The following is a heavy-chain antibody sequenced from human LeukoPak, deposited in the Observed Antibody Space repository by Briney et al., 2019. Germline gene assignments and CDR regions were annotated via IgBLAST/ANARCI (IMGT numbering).Heavy chain of an antibody. CDR3: AKSGQGMDV. Sequence: PGRSLRLSCAASGFTFSSYGMHWVRQAPGKGLEWVAVISYDGSNKYYADSVKGRFTISRDNSKNALYLQTNSLRAEDTAVYYCAKSGQGMDVWGQGTTVTVSS. CDR2: ISYDGSNK. J-gene: IGHJ6*02. V-gene: IGHV3-30*18. CDR1: GFTFSSYG. D-gene: IGHD6-25*01.